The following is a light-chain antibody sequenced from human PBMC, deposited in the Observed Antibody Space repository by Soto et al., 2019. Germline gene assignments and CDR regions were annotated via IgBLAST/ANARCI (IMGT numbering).Light chain of an antibody. CDR3: SSYAGSGTYV. Sequence: QSALTRPASVSGSPGQSITISCTGTSSDVGSYNLVSWFQHHPGKAPKLMIYEDSKRPSGVSNRFSGSKSGNTASLTISGLQAEDDADYFCSSYAGSGTYVFGTGTKVTVL. CDR1: SSDVGSYNL. V-gene: IGLV2-23*01. CDR2: EDS. J-gene: IGLJ1*01.